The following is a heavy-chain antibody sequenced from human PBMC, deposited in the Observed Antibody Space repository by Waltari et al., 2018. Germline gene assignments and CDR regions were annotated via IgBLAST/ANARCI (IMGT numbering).Heavy chain of an antibody. D-gene: IGHD6-6*01. CDR2: ISPYNGNT. Sequence: VHLVHSGAEVKKPGASVKVSCKASGYTFTSYGISWVRQAPGQGLEWMGWISPYNGNTNYAQNLQGRVTMTTDTSTSTAYMELRSLRSDDTAVYYCARHFFSSSSGGGFDYWGQGTLVTVSS. CDR3: ARHFFSSSSGGGFDY. CDR1: GYTFTSYG. J-gene: IGHJ4*02. V-gene: IGHV1-18*01.